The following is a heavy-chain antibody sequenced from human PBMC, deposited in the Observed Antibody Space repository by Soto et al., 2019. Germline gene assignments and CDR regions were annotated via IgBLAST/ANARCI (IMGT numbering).Heavy chain of an antibody. CDR1: GGSVSGYH. V-gene: IGHV4-59*02. CDR3: ARYIRDAGTFYFDY. J-gene: IGHJ4*02. D-gene: IGHD3-3*02. CDR2: IHYSGST. Sequence: LSLTCTVSGGSVSGYHWSWIRQPPGKGLEWFGYIHYSGSTNYNPSLGSRVTMSVDTSKNQFSLKLSSVTAADTAVYYCARYIRDAGTFYFDYWGQGTLVTVSS.